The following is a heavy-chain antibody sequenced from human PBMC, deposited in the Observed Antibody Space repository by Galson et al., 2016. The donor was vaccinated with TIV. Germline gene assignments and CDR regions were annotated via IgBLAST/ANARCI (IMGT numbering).Heavy chain of an antibody. CDR1: GFMFSYYN. Sequence: SLRLSCAASGFMFSYYNMHWVRQAPGKGLEWVAVISYDESDKYYADSVKGRFTMSRDNAKNSLYLQMDSLRADDTALYYCARVGNYGYELDYWGQGTLVTVSS. CDR3: ARVGNYGYELDY. CDR2: ISYDESDK. J-gene: IGHJ4*02. V-gene: IGHV3-30-3*01. D-gene: IGHD3-16*01.